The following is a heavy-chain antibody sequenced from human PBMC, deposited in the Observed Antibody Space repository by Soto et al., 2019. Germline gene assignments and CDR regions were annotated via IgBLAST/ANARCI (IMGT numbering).Heavy chain of an antibody. Sequence: ASVKVSFKASGSTFMNCDISWARQVTGQGHEGMGWMNPNSGNTGYALKFQGRVSMTRNSSIYTVFLELSSLASDDTAVYYCVRMASSETLTWFDPLGQGALVTVSS. V-gene: IGHV1-8*01. CDR2: MNPNSGNT. CDR3: VRMASSETLTWFDP. D-gene: IGHD3-16*01. CDR1: GSTFMNCD. J-gene: IGHJ5*02.